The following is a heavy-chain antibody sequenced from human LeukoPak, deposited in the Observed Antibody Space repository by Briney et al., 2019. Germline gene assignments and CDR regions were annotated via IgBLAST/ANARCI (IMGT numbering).Heavy chain of an antibody. CDR3: ARSYYDSSGSALDYYYYMDV. V-gene: IGHV1-2*02. J-gene: IGHJ6*03. Sequence: ASVKVSCKASGYTFTGYYMHWVRQAPGQGLEWMGWINPNSGGTNYAQKFQGRVTTTRDTSISTAYMELSRLRSDDTAVYYCARSYYDSSGSALDYYYYMDVWGKGTTVTVSS. D-gene: IGHD3-22*01. CDR2: INPNSGGT. CDR1: GYTFTGYY.